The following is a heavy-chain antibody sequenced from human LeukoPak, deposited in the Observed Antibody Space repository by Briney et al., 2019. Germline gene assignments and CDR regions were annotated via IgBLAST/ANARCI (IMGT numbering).Heavy chain of an antibody. J-gene: IGHJ4*01. CDR2: ISYSGST. Sequence: SETLSLTCTVSGGSISSYYWSWIRQPPGKGLEWIGYISYSGSTNYNPSLKSRVTMSVDTSKNQFSLKLNSVTAADTAVYYCARGMGGPDYWGHGTLVTVSS. D-gene: IGHD2-15*01. CDR1: GGSISSYY. CDR3: ARGMGGPDY. V-gene: IGHV4-59*01.